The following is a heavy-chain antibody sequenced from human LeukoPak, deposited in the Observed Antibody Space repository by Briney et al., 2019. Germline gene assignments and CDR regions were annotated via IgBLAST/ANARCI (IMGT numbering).Heavy chain of an antibody. CDR2: IIPIFGTA. CDR3: ARERGEMALDY. V-gene: IGHV1-69*06. D-gene: IGHD5-24*01. J-gene: IGHJ4*02. Sequence: SVKVSCKASGGTFSSYAISWVRQAPGQGLEWMGGIIPIFGTANYAQKFQGRVTITADKSTSTAYMDLSSLRSEDTAVYYCARERGEMALDYWGQGTLVTVSS. CDR1: GGTFSSYA.